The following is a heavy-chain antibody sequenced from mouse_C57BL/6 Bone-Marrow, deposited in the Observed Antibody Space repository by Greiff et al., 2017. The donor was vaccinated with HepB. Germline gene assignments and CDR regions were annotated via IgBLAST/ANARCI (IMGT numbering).Heavy chain of an antibody. CDR2: IYPRSGNT. CDR1: GYTFTSYG. D-gene: IGHD3-1*01. Sequence: VQLQESGAELARPGASVKLSCKASGYTFTSYGISWVKQRTGQGLEWIGEIYPRSGNTYYNEKFKGKATLTADKSSSTAYMELRSLTSEDSAVYFCARRGYHTWFAYWGQGTLVTVSA. J-gene: IGHJ3*01. CDR3: ARRGYHTWFAY. V-gene: IGHV1-81*01.